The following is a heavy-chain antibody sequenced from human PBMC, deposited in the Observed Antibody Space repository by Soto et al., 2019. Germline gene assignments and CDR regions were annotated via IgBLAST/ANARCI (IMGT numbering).Heavy chain of an antibody. Sequence: SVKVSCKASGGPYSKYSISWVRQAPGQGLEWMGRIIPIFDITNYAQKFQGRVTITADKSTSTVYMDLSSLRSEDTAVYYCARSLLGDYYDSDGLDNWGQGTLVTVSS. V-gene: IGHV1-69*02. CDR1: GGPYSKYS. CDR2: IIPIFDIT. J-gene: IGHJ4*02. CDR3: ARSLLGDYYDSDGLDN. D-gene: IGHD3-22*01.